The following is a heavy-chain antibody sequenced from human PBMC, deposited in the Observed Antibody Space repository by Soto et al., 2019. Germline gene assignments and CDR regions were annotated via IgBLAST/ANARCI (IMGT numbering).Heavy chain of an antibody. D-gene: IGHD6-19*01. J-gene: IGHJ6*03. CDR1: GFTVSSNY. CDR3: ARDDIAVADDYYYYMDV. V-gene: IGHV3-66*01. Sequence: GGSLRLSCAASGFTVSSNYMSWVRQAPGKGLEWVSVIYSGGSTYYADSVKGRFTISRDNSKNTLYLQMNSLGAEDTAVYYCARDDIAVADDYYYYMDVWGKGTTVTVSS. CDR2: IYSGGST.